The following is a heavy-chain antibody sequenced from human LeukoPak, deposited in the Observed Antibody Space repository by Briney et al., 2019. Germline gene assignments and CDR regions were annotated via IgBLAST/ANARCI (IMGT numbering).Heavy chain of an antibody. J-gene: IGHJ4*02. Sequence: GGSLRLSCAASGFTLSSYWMHWVRQAPGKGLVWVSSINSDGSSTSYADSVKGRFTISRDNSKNTLYLQMNSLRAEDKAVYYCARDPFDYYGPYYIDYWGQGTLVTVSS. CDR2: INSDGSST. CDR1: GFTLSSYW. D-gene: IGHD1-26*01. CDR3: ARDPFDYYGPYYIDY. V-gene: IGHV3-74*01.